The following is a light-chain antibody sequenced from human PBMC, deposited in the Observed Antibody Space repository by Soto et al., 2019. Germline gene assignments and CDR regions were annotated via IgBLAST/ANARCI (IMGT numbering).Light chain of an antibody. CDR3: QQYNNWPPWT. V-gene: IGKV3-20*01. CDR2: GAS. Sequence: EIVLTPSPGTLSLSPVERATLSCRASQSLRTNYLAWYQQKPGQAPRLLIYGASSRATGIPDRFSGSGSGTDFTLTISRLEPEDFAVYYCQQYNNWPPWTFGQGTKVDIK. CDR1: QSLRTNY. J-gene: IGKJ1*01.